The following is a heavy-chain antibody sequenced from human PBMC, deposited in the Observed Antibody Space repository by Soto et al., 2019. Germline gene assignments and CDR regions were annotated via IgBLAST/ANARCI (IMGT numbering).Heavy chain of an antibody. CDR3: STAAGTIAVAGTGYFDY. CDR2: FDPEDGQT. J-gene: IGHJ4*02. CDR1: GCSLTELW. Sequence: VKVPHKVCGCSLTELWMHWVLQAPGKGGEGMGGFDPEDGQTIYAHNFQGRVTMPEDTSTDTAYMELSSLRSEDTAVYYCSTAAGTIAVAGTGYFDYWGQGTLVTVSS. D-gene: IGHD6-19*01. V-gene: IGHV1-24*01.